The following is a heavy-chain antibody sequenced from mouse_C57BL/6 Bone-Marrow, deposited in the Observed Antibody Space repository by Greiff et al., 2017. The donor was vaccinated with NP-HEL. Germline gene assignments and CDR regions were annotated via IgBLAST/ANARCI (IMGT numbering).Heavy chain of an antibody. D-gene: IGHD2-4*01. CDR3: AIFDYDWDFDV. V-gene: IGHV1-62-2*01. CDR2: FYPGSGSI. J-gene: IGHJ1*03. Sequence: QVQLQQSGAELVKPGASVKLSCKASGYTFTEYTIHWVKQRSGQGLEWIGWFYPGSGSIKYNEKFKGKATLTADKSSSTAYMQLSILTSEDSAVYFCAIFDYDWDFDVWGTGTTVTVSS. CDR1: GYTFTEYT.